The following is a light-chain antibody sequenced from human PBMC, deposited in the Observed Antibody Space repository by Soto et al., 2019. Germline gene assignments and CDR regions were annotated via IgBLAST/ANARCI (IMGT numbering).Light chain of an antibody. CDR1: QSITRY. Sequence: DIQMTQSPSSLSPSLGDRVTITCRASQSITRYLNWYQQKIGRAPKLLIYGASTLQSGVPSRFSGSGSGTDFTLTISSLQPEDFATYYCQQSYNTPWTFGQGTKVESK. CDR3: QQSYNTPWT. V-gene: IGKV1-39*01. J-gene: IGKJ1*01. CDR2: GAS.